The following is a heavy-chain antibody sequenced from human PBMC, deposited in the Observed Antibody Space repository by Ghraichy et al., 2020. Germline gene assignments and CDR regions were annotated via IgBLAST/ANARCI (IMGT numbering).Heavy chain of an antibody. D-gene: IGHD5-18*01. Sequence: GESLNISCEASGFAFSPYAMSWVRQAPGKGLEWVSTLSSGGDIISYADSVKGRFTISRDNSKNTLYLQMNSLRADDTAVYYCARRYSYGYSDCWGQGTLVTVSS. CDR2: LSSGGDII. CDR1: GFAFSPYA. J-gene: IGHJ4*02. V-gene: IGHV3-23*01. CDR3: ARRYSYGYSDC.